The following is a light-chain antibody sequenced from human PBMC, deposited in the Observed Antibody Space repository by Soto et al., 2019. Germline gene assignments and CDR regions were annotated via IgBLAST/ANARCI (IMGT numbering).Light chain of an antibody. J-gene: IGKJ4*01. V-gene: IGKV3-11*01. CDR2: DAS. Sequence: EIVLTQSPATLSLSPGERATLSCRASQSVSSYLACYQQKPGQAPRLLIYDASNRATGITARFSGSGSGTDFTLTISSREPEDFAVYYCQQRSNWPPITFGGGTKVEIK. CDR3: QQRSNWPPIT. CDR1: QSVSSY.